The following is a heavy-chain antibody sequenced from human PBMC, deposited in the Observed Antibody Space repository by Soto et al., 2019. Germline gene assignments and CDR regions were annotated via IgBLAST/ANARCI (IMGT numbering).Heavy chain of an antibody. CDR2: IYHGGTT. V-gene: IGHV4-4*02. J-gene: IGHJ4*02. D-gene: IGHD3-3*01. CDR3: VSSLNYDLWRDGGRHFYFDY. CDR1: GGSISSSYW. Sequence: QVQLQESGPGLVKPSGTLSLTCAVSGGSISSSYWWNWVRQTPRGGLEWIGKIYHGGTTNYNPSLKNRVTISVDKSKNQFSLKLTSVTAADTAVYYCVSSLNYDLWRDGGRHFYFDYWGRGILATVSS.